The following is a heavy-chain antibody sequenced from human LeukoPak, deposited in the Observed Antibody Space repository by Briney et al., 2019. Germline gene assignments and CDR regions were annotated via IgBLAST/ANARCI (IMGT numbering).Heavy chain of an antibody. V-gene: IGHV3-66*01. Sequence: GGSLRLSCAASGFTFSSYAMSWVRQAPGKGLEWVSAIYSGGSTYYADSVKGRFTISRDNSKDTLYLQMNSLRAEDTAVYYCARVGYGYSSSWYGFDYWGQGTLVTVSS. J-gene: IGHJ4*02. CDR2: IYSGGST. CDR1: GFTFSSYA. CDR3: ARVGYGYSSSWYGFDY. D-gene: IGHD6-13*01.